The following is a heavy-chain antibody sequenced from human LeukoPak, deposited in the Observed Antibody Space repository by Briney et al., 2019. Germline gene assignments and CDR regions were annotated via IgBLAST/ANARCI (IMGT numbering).Heavy chain of an antibody. CDR3: AILNANWFDP. V-gene: IGHV1-18*01. CDR2: IGAYNGNT. D-gene: IGHD2/OR15-2a*01. Sequence: ASAKVSCKASGYTFTSYGISWVRQAPGQGLEWMGWIGAYNGNTNYAQKLQGRVTMTTDTSTSTAYMELRSLRSDDTAVYYCAILNANWFDPWGQGTLVTVSS. J-gene: IGHJ5*02. CDR1: GYTFTSYG.